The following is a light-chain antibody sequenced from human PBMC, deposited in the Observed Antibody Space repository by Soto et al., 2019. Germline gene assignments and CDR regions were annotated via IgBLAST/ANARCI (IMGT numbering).Light chain of an antibody. CDR1: QAVSTW. CDR3: QQGASFPRT. J-gene: IGKJ4*01. V-gene: IGKV1-12*01. Sequence: IQMTQSPSSVSASVGDTVTITCRASQAVSTWLAWYQQKPGGAPKLLIYAASTLQSGVPSRFSGCGSGTDFTLTIRSLQPEDFATYYCQQGASFPRTFGGGTKVDIK. CDR2: AAS.